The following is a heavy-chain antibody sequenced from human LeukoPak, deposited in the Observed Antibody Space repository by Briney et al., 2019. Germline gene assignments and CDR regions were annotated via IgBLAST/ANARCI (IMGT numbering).Heavy chain of an antibody. CDR3: ARDVPHNWFDT. Sequence: TGGSLRLSCAASGITFGNNWMHWVRQGPGKGLVWISRINSDGGGAIYADSVKGRLTVSRDNAKNTLYLQMNSPRAEDTAVYDCARDVPHNWFDTWGQGTLVTVSS. CDR1: GITFGNNW. V-gene: IGHV3-74*01. J-gene: IGHJ5*02. CDR2: INSDGGGA.